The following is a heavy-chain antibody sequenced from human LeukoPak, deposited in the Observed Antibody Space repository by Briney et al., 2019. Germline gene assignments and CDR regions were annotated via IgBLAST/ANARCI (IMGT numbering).Heavy chain of an antibody. J-gene: IGHJ4*02. CDR2: IYYSGST. Sequence: PSETLSLTCSVSGGSISSSSYYWGWIRQPPGQGLEWIGTIYYSGSTYYNPSLKSRATISIDTSKNQFSLKLSSVTATDTAVYYCARDPITAADGADYWGQGTLATVSS. D-gene: IGHD6-13*01. V-gene: IGHV4-39*07. CDR3: ARDPITAADGADY. CDR1: GGSISSSSYY.